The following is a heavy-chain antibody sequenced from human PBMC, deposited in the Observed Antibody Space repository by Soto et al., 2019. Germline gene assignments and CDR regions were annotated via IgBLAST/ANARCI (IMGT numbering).Heavy chain of an antibody. V-gene: IGHV3-33*01. Sequence: QVQLVESGGGVVQPGRSLRLSCAASGFTFSSYGMHWVRQAPGKGLEWVAVIWYDGSNKYYADSVKGRFTISRDNSKNTLYLQMNSLRAEYTDVYYCARNNDYGYYDGDDYYYYYGMDVWGQGTTVTVSS. CDR1: GFTFSSYG. D-gene: IGHD4-17*01. CDR2: IWYDGSNK. J-gene: IGHJ6*02. CDR3: ARNNDYGYYDGDDYYYYYGMDV.